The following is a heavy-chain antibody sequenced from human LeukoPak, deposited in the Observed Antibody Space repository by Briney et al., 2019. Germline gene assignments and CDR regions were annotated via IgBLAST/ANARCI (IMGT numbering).Heavy chain of an antibody. V-gene: IGHV3-20*04. CDR3: ARGKIIGDPFAFDY. CDR2: INWNGGST. CDR1: GFTFYDYG. J-gene: IGHJ4*02. Sequence: PGGSLRLSCAASGFTFYDYGMSWVRQTPGKGLEWVSGINWNGGSTGYADSVKGRFTISRDNAKNSLYLQMNSLRAEDTALYYCARGKIIGDPFAFDYWGQGTLVTVSS. D-gene: IGHD4-17*01.